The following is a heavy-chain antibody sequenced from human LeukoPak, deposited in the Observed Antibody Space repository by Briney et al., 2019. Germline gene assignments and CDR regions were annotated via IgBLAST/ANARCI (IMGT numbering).Heavy chain of an antibody. CDR3: ARDYGDYLFDY. V-gene: IGHV1-69*01. Sequence: SVNVSCKASGGTFSSYAISWVRQAPGQGLEWMGGIIPIFGTANYAQKFQGRVTITADESTSAAYMELSSLRSEDTAVYYCARDYGDYLFDYWGRGTLVTVSS. D-gene: IGHD4-17*01. CDR1: GGTFSSYA. J-gene: IGHJ4*02. CDR2: IIPIFGTA.